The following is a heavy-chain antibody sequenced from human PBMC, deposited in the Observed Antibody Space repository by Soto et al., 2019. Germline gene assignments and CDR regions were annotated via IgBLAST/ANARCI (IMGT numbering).Heavy chain of an antibody. CDR1: GFTFSTYS. V-gene: IGHV3-48*02. CDR2: ISGSSTII. CDR3: ARSPITTIVVAYFDY. Sequence: EVQVVESGGGLVQPGGSLRLSCEASGFTFSTYSMNWVRQAPGKGLEWVSYISGSSTIIYYADSVKGRFTISRDNAKNSLYRQMNCLRDEDTAVYYCARSPITTIVVAYFDYWGQGSRGTVSS. J-gene: IGHJ4*02. D-gene: IGHD3-22*01.